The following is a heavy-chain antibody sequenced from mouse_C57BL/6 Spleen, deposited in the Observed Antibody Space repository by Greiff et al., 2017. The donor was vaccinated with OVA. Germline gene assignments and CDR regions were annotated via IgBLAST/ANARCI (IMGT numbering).Heavy chain of an antibody. CDR2: INPNNGGT. CDR3: ARWSYAMDY. J-gene: IGHJ4*01. Sequence: EVQLQQSGPELVKPGASVKISCKASGYTFTDYYMNWVKQSHGKSLEWIGDINPNNGGTSYNQKFKGKATLTVDKSSSTAYMELRSLTSEDSAVYYCARWSYAMDYWGQGTSVTVSS. V-gene: IGHV1-26*01. CDR1: GYTFTDYY.